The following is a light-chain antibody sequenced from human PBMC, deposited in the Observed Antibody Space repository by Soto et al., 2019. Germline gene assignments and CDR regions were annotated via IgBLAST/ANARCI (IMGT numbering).Light chain of an antibody. V-gene: IGKV1-39*01. CDR1: QTVRRY. Sequence: IQMTQSPSSLSASVGDRVTITCRASQTVRRYLNWYQQKPGKAPKLLIYAVSTLQNGVPSRFSGRGSGTDFALTISSLQPEDFATYYCQQTYSTWTFGQGTKVDSK. CDR2: AVS. J-gene: IGKJ1*01. CDR3: QQTYSTWT.